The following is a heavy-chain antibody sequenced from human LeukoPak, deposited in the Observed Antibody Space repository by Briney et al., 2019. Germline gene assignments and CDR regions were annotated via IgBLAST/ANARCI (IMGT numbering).Heavy chain of an antibody. Sequence: SETLSLTCAVYGGSFSGYYWSWIRQPPGKGLEWIGEIKHSGSTNYNPSLKSRVTISVDTSKNQVSLKLSSVTAADTAVYYCARVRRSMAPPFDDWGQGTLVTVSS. D-gene: IGHD5-24*01. J-gene: IGHJ4*02. CDR2: IKHSGST. CDR1: GGSFSGYY. CDR3: ARVRRSMAPPFDD. V-gene: IGHV4-34*01.